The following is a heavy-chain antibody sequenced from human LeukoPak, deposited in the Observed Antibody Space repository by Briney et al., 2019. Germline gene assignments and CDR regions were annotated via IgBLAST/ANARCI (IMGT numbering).Heavy chain of an antibody. D-gene: IGHD2-21*01. CDR3: AKADVLIRYYFDY. Sequence: SGGSLRLSCAASGFTFSSYAMSWVRQAPGKGLEWVSAIGGSGGSTYYADSVKGRFTISRDNSKNTLYLQMNSLRAEDTAVYYCAKADVLIRYYFDYWGQGTLVTVSS. V-gene: IGHV3-23*01. CDR1: GFTFSSYA. CDR2: IGGSGGST. J-gene: IGHJ4*02.